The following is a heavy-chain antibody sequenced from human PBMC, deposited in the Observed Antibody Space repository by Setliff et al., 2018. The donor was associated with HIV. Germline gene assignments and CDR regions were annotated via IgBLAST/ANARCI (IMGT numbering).Heavy chain of an antibody. CDR3: ARESLVGDSGFDY. D-gene: IGHD1-26*01. V-gene: IGHV4-4*09. CDR2: IHVSGIT. J-gene: IGHJ4*02. Sequence: PLETLSLTCIASGDSITNYYWSWIRQPPGKGLEWIGYIHVSGITDYNPSLKGRVTISVDASRNQFSLKLTSVTSADTAIYYCARESLVGDSGFDYWGQGTLVTVSS. CDR1: GDSITNYY.